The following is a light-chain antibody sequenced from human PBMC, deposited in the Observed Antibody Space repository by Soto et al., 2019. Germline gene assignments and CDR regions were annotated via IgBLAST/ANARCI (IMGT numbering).Light chain of an antibody. CDR1: SGDVGGYNY. J-gene: IGLJ1*01. V-gene: IGLV2-14*01. CDR2: DVT. CDR3: CSYTTSNTRQIV. Sequence: QSALTQPASVSGSPGQSITISCTGTSGDVGGYNYVSWYQQQPGKAPKFMIYDVTNRPSGVSNRFSGSKSGNTASLTISGLQAEDEADYYCCSYTTSNTRQIVFGTGTKVT.